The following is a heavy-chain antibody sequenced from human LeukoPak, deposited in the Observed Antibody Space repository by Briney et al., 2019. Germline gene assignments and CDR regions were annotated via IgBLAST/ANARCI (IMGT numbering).Heavy chain of an antibody. J-gene: IGHJ5*02. V-gene: IGHV3-66*01. CDR2: IYSGGST. D-gene: IGHD2-2*01. Sequence: PGGSLRLSCAASEFSVGSNYMTWVRQAPGKGLEWVSLIYSGGSTYYADSVKGRFTISRDNSKNTLYLQMNSLRAEDTAVYYCARALDILVVPGADNWLDPWGQGTLVTVSS. CDR3: ARALDILVVPGADNWLDP. CDR1: EFSVGSNY.